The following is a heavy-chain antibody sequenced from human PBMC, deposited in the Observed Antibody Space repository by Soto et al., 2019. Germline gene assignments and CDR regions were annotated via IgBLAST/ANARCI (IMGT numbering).Heavy chain of an antibody. Sequence: ASVKVSCKASGYTFTSYAMHWVRQAPGQRLEWMGWINAGNGNTKYSQKFQGRVTITSDTSARTAYMELSSLRSEDTAVYYCARSYSSSWHLDYWGQGTLVTVSS. V-gene: IGHV1-3*01. CDR3: ARSYSSSWHLDY. CDR2: INAGNGNT. J-gene: IGHJ4*02. CDR1: GYTFTSYA. D-gene: IGHD6-13*01.